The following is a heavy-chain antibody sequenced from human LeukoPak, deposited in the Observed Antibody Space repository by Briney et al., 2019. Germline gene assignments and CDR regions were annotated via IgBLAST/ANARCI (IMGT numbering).Heavy chain of an antibody. CDR3: ARGWKYSSGWYYFDY. CDR2: TYYMSKWHN. D-gene: IGHD6-19*01. CDR1: GDSVSSNSAV. Sequence: SQTLSLTCAISGDSVSSNSAVWNWIRQSPSRGLEWLGRTYYMSKWHNDYAVSVKSRITINPDTSKNQFSLQLNSVTPEDTAVYYCARGWKYSSGWYYFDYWGQGTLVTVSS. V-gene: IGHV6-1*01. J-gene: IGHJ4*02.